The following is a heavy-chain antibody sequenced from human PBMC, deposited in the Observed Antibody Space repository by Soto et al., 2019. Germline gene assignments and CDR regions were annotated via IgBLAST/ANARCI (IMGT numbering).Heavy chain of an antibody. CDR2: ISSSGSTI. Sequence: PGGSLRLSCAASGFTFSSYEMNWVRQAPGKGLEWVSYISSSGSTIYYADSVKGRFTISRDNAKNSLYLQMNSLRAEDTAVYYCARGWRRYYYYGMDVWGQGTTVTVSS. CDR3: ARGWRRYYYYGMDV. CDR1: GFTFSSYE. V-gene: IGHV3-48*03. J-gene: IGHJ6*02. D-gene: IGHD2-21*02.